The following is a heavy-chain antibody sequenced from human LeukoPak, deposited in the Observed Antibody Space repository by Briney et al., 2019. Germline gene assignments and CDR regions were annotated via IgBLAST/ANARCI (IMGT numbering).Heavy chain of an antibody. CDR2: ISGSGGST. D-gene: IGHD6-19*01. J-gene: IGHJ4*02. CDR3: AKDGAVAGTRYFDY. CDR1: GYTFSTYW. Sequence: GGSLRLSCEASGYTFSTYWMHWVRQGPGKGLEWVSAISGSGGSTYYADSVKGRFTISRDNSKNTLYLQMNSLRAEDTAVYYCAKDGAVAGTRYFDYWGQGTLVTVSS. V-gene: IGHV3-23*01.